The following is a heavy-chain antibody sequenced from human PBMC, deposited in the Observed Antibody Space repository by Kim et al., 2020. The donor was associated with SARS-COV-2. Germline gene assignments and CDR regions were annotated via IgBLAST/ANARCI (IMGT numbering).Heavy chain of an antibody. J-gene: IGHJ4*02. CDR3: ARAPIAAAGTCPYDY. V-gene: IGHV4-39*01. D-gene: IGHD6-13*01. CDR2: IYYSGST. Sequence: SETLSLTCTVSGGSISSSSYYWGWIRQPPGKGLEWIGSIYYSGSTYYNPSLKSRVTISVDTSKNQFSLKLSSVTAADTAVYYCARAPIAAAGTCPYDYWGQGTLVTVSS. CDR1: GGSISSSSYY.